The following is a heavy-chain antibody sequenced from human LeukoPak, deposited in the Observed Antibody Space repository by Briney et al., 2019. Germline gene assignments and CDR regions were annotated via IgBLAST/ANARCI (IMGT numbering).Heavy chain of an antibody. CDR2: ISSSSSTI. CDR3: ARPYSGSYYAFDY. V-gene: IGHV3-48*04. Sequence: GGSLRLSCAASGFTFSSYSMNWVREAPGKGLEWVSYISSSSSTIYYADSVKGRITSSRDNAKNSLYLQMNSLRAEDTAVYYCARPYSGSYYAFDYWGQGTLVTVSS. J-gene: IGHJ4*02. D-gene: IGHD1-26*01. CDR1: GFTFSSYS.